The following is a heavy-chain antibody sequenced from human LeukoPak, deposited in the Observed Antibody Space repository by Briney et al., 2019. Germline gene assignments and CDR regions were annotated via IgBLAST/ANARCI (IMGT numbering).Heavy chain of an antibody. CDR2: ITGSGDST. Sequence: PGGSLRLSCAASGFTFSSYAMSWVRQGPGKGLEWVSAITGSGDSTYYADSVKGRFAISRDNSKNTLYLQLNSLRDEDTALYYCAKDGGKYYNFWSGPKEWGQGTLVTVSS. J-gene: IGHJ4*02. CDR3: AKDGGKYYNFWSGPKE. CDR1: GFTFSSYA. D-gene: IGHD3-3*01. V-gene: IGHV3-23*01.